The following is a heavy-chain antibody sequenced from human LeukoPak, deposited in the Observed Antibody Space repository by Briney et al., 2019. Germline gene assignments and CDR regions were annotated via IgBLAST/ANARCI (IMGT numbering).Heavy chain of an antibody. J-gene: IGHJ4*02. D-gene: IGHD6-6*01. V-gene: IGHV4-59*08. CDR1: GGSISSYY. Sequence: SETLSLTCTVSGGSISSYYWSWIRQPPGKGLEWIGYIYYSGSTNYNPSLKSRVTISVDTSKNQFSLKLSSVTAADTAVYYCARARIAARTLYFDYWGQGTLVTVSS. CDR2: IYYSGST. CDR3: ARARIAARTLYFDY.